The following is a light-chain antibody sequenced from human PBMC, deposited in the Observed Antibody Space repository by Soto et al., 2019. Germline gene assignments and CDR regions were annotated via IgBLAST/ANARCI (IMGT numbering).Light chain of an antibody. CDR2: DVS. J-gene: IGLJ1*01. CDR3: SSYTSSSTPYV. CDR1: SSDVGGYNY. Sequence: QSALTQPASVSGSPGQSITISCTGTSSDVGGYNYVSWYQQHPGKALKLMIYDVSNRPSGVSNRFSGSKSGNTASLTFSGLQAEDEADYYCSSYTSSSTPYVFGTGTKVTVL. V-gene: IGLV2-14*01.